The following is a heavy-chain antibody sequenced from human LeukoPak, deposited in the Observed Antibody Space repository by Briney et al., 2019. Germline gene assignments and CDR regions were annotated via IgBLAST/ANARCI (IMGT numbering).Heavy chain of an antibody. V-gene: IGHV4-34*09. CDR2: INHSGST. CDR3: AREGLDYGVDY. D-gene: IGHD4-17*01. J-gene: IGHJ4*02. CDR1: GGSFSGYY. Sequence: SETLSLTCAVYGGSFSGYYWSWIRQPPGKGLEWIGEINHSGSTNYNPSLKSRVTISVDTSKNQFSLKLSSVTAADTAVYYCAREGLDYGVDYWGQGTLVTVSS.